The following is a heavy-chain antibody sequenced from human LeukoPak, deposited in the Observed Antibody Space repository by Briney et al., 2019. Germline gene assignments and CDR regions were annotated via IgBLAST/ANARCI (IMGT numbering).Heavy chain of an antibody. CDR3: ASPRLRFEADYYGMDV. D-gene: IGHD3-3*01. Sequence: PGGSLRLSCAASGFTVSSNYMSWVRQAPGKGLEWVSVIYSGGSTYYADSVKGRFTISRDNSKNTLYLQMNSLRAEDTAVYYCASPRLRFEADYYGMDVWGQGTTVTVSS. V-gene: IGHV3-53*01. CDR1: GFTVSSNY. CDR2: IYSGGST. J-gene: IGHJ6*02.